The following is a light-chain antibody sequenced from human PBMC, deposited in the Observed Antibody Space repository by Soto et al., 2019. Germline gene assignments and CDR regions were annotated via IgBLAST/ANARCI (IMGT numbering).Light chain of an antibody. CDR3: SSYASSSSYV. CDR2: EVT. V-gene: IGLV2-14*01. CDR1: SSDVGGYNH. J-gene: IGLJ1*01. Sequence: QSVLTQPASMSGSPGQSITISCTGTSSDVGGYNHVSWYQIHPGKAPKLIIYEVTSRPSGVSYRFSGSKSGNSASLTISGLQAEDEADYYCSSYASSSSYVFGGGTKV.